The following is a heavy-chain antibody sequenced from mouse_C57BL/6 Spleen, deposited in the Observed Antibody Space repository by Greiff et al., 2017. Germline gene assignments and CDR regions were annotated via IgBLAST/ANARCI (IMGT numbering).Heavy chain of an antibody. V-gene: IGHV1-50*01. Sequence: QVQLQQPGAELVKPGASVKLSCKASGYTFTSYWMQWVKQRPGQGLEWLGEIDPSDSYTTYNQKFKGKATLTVDTAASTAYMQLSSLTSEDSAVYYCARAEGNWEYFDYWGQGTTLTVSS. CDR1: GYTFTSYW. J-gene: IGHJ2*01. CDR3: ARAEGNWEYFDY. CDR2: IDPSDSYT. D-gene: IGHD4-1*01.